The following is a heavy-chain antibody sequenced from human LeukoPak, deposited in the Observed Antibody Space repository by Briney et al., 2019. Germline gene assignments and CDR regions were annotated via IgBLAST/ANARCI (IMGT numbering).Heavy chain of an antibody. D-gene: IGHD5-18*01. V-gene: IGHV3-23*01. CDR2: ISGSVGST. CDR3: AKGVLEYRGYSYGSYYYYYYYMDV. Sequence: RPEGSLRLSCAASGFTFSSYAMSWVRQAPGKGLEWVSAISGSVGSTYYADSVKGRFTISRDNSKNTLYLQMNSLRAEDTAAYYCAKGVLEYRGYSYGSYYYYYYYMDVWGKGTTVTVSS. CDR1: GFTFSSYA. J-gene: IGHJ6*03.